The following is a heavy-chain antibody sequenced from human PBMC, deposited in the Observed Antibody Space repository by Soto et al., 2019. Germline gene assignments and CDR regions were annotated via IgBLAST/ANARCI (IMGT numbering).Heavy chain of an antibody. CDR2: MNPGSGQT. Sequence: ASVKVSCKASGYTFINFDIGWVRQAAGQGLEWLGWMNPGSGQTGYASKFQGRVAMTRDASTGTSHLELSSLTSDDTAVYYCARMASAGTLNWFDPWGQGTLVTVSS. CDR1: GYTFINFD. CDR3: ARMASAGTLNWFDP. D-gene: IGHD6-13*01. J-gene: IGHJ5*02. V-gene: IGHV1-8*02.